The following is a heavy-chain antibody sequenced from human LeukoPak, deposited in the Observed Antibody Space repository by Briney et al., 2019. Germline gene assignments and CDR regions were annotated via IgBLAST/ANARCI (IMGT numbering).Heavy chain of an antibody. J-gene: IGHJ4*02. V-gene: IGHV3-23*01. CDR3: AKPPRSMVRGVITPLDY. CDR2: ISGSGGST. CDR1: GFTFSSYA. Sequence: PGGSLRLSCAASGFTFSSYAMSWVRQAPGKGLEWVPAISGSGGSTYYADSVKGRFTISRDNSKNTLYLQMNSLRAEDTAVYYCAKPPRSMVRGVITPLDYWGQGTLVTVSS. D-gene: IGHD3-10*01.